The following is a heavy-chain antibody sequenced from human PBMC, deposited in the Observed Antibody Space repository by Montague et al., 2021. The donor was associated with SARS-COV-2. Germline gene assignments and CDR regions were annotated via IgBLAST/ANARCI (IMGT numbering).Heavy chain of an antibody. CDR3: ARSSVAVRSTPLMES. V-gene: IGHV4-39*07. CDR2: IFHNSSS. D-gene: IGHD3-16*01. CDR1: GGSISTSCHY. J-gene: IGHJ1*01. Sequence: SETLSLTCTVSGGSISTSCHYWNWIRQPPGKGLEWIGSIFHNSSSYYNPSLKSPVIISVDTSNNQFSLTLTSVTAADTAVYYCARSSVAVRSTPLMESWGQGALVTVSS.